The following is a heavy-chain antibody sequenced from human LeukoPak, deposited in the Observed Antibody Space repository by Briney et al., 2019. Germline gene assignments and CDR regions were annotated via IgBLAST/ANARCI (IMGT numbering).Heavy chain of an antibody. CDR3: TRDRGSYSP. CDR1: GFAFSTYW. Sequence: AGGSLRLSCTASGFAFSTYWMHWVRQAPGKGLEWVSRIDTDGTSTTYADSVKGRFTISRDNAKKTLYLQMNSLRIEDTAMYYCTRDRGSYSPWGQGTRVTVSS. J-gene: IGHJ5*02. CDR2: IDTDGTST. D-gene: IGHD1-26*01. V-gene: IGHV3-74*01.